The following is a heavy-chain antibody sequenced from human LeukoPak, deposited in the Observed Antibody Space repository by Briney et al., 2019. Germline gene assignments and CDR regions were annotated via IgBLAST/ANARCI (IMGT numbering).Heavy chain of an antibody. J-gene: IGHJ4*02. CDR1: GFTFSSYS. V-gene: IGHV3-66*01. CDR3: ARDRGSGLDY. Sequence: GGSLRLSCVVSGFTFSSYSMSWVRQAPGKGLEWVSVIYSGGYTYYADSVKGRFTISRDNSKNTLYLQMNSLRAEDTAVYYCARDRGSGLDYWGQGTLVTVSS. CDR2: IYSGGYT. D-gene: IGHD3-10*01.